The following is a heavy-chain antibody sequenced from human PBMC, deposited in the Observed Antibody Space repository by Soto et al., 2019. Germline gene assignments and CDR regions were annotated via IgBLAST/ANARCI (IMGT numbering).Heavy chain of an antibody. D-gene: IGHD5-12*01. CDR3: ARDGGGYRHGVFAY. J-gene: IGHJ4*02. CDR2: IYYSGST. CDR1: GGSISSYY. Sequence: PSETLSLTCTVSGGSISSYYWSWIRQPPGKGLEWIGYIYYSGSTNYNPSLKSRVTISVDTSKNQFSLKLSSVTAADTAVYYCARDGGGYRHGVFAYWGQGTLVTVSS. V-gene: IGHV4-59*01.